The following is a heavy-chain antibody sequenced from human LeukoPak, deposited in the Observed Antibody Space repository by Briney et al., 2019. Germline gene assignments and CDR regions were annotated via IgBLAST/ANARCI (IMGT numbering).Heavy chain of an antibody. Sequence: EASVKVSCKASGYTFTSYAMHWVRQAPGQRLEWMGWINAGNGNTKYSQKFQGRVTMTTDTSTSTAYMELSSLRSEDTAVYYCASPMMMSAFDIWGQGTMVTVSS. D-gene: IGHD3-16*01. CDR3: ASPMMMSAFDI. J-gene: IGHJ3*02. CDR2: INAGNGNT. V-gene: IGHV1-3*01. CDR1: GYTFTSYA.